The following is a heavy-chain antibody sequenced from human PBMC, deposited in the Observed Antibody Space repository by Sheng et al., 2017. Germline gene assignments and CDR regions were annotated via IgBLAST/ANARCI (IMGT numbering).Heavy chain of an antibody. D-gene: IGHD2-21*01. V-gene: IGHV3-21*01. CDR2: IDSSSSHI. CDR1: GFIFESLG. J-gene: IGHJ4*02. Sequence: EVQLVESGGGLAKPGESLRLSCASSGFIFESLGMSWVRQAPGKGLEWVSSIDSSSSHISYADSVKGRFTISRDNAKNSLFLQMNSLRAEDTAVYYCARGCGGDCYSGSDYWGQGTLVTVSS. CDR3: ARGCGGDCYSGSDY.